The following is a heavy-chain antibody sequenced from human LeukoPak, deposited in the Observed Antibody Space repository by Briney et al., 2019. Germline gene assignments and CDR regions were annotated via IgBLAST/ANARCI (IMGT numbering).Heavy chain of an antibody. CDR1: GYTFSGYY. V-gene: IGHV1-2*02. D-gene: IGHD6-13*01. CDR3: AKSAQYSSAWFTGFFDY. Sequence: ASVKVSCKASGYTFSGYYMHWVRQAPGQGLEWMGWINPNSGDTHYAQMFQGRVTMTRDTSINTACMDLRRVRSDDTAVYYCAKSAQYSSAWFTGFFDYWGQGTLVTVS. CDR2: INPNSGDT. J-gene: IGHJ4*02.